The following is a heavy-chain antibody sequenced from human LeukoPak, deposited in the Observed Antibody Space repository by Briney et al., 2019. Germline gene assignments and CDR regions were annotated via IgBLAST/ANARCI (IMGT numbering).Heavy chain of an antibody. CDR2: INQDGSVK. D-gene: IGHD3-22*01. V-gene: IGHV3-7*01. Sequence: PGGSLRLSCSASGFNFSSYWMSWVRQAPGKGLERVTNINQDGSVKYHVDSVKGRFTISRDNARNSLYLQMNSLRAEDTAMYYCAKDFSGYYWMFDPWGQGTLVTVSS. J-gene: IGHJ5*02. CDR3: AKDFSGYYWMFDP. CDR1: GFNFSSYW.